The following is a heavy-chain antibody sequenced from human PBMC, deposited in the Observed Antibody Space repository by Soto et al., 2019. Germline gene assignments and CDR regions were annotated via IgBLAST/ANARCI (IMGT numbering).Heavy chain of an antibody. D-gene: IGHD3-3*01. CDR1: GYTFSAHY. CDR2: INSRNGDT. Sequence: ASVKVSCKASGYTFSAHYIHWVRQAPGQGLQWMGWINSRNGDTKYARDFQGSVTLTRDTSINTAYMELRSQTSDDTAIYYCARGTDSSWFDLWGQGTLVTVSS. CDR3: ARGTDSSWFDL. J-gene: IGHJ5*02. V-gene: IGHV1-2*02.